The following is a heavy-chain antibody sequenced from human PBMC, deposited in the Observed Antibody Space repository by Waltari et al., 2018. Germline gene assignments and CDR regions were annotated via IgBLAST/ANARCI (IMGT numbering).Heavy chain of an antibody. J-gene: IGHJ4*02. CDR1: GHTLTELS. CDR2: ISAYNGNT. CDR3: ARDPASGVDY. D-gene: IGHD5-12*01. Sequence: VPLVQSGAEVKKPGASVKVSCKVSGHTLTELSMHWVRQAPVQGLEWMGWISAYNGNTNYAQKLQGRVTMTTDTSTSTAYMELRSLRSDDTAVYYCARDPASGVDYWGQGTLVTVSS. V-gene: IGHV1-18*01.